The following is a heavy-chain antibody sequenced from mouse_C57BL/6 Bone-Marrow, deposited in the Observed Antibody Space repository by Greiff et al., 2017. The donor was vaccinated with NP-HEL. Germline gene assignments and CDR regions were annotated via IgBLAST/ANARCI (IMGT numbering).Heavy chain of an antibody. V-gene: IGHV5-16*01. CDR1: GFTFSDYY. CDR3: ARGSYAMDY. J-gene: IGHJ4*01. Sequence: EAKLVESEGGLVQPGSSMKLSCTASGFTFSDYYMAWVRQVPEKGLEWVANINYDGSSTYYLDSLKSRFIISRDNAKNILYLQMSSLKSEDTATYYCARGSYAMDYWGQGTSVTVSS. CDR2: INYDGSST.